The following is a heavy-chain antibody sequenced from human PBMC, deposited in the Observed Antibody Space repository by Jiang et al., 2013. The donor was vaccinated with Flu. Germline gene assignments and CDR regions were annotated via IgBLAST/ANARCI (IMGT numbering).Heavy chain of an antibody. CDR3: ARLCNSHCYYGMDV. CDR2: IYYGGSI. D-gene: IGHD2/OR15-2a*01. CDR1: GGSIRSYY. V-gene: IGHV4-59*01. J-gene: IGHJ6*02. Sequence: GSGLVKPSETLSLTCTVSGGSIRSYYWSWIRQPPGKGLEWIGYIYYGGSINYNPSLKSRVNISVDTSKNQFSLKLSSVIAADTAVYYCARLCNSHCYYGMDVWDQGTTVTVSS.